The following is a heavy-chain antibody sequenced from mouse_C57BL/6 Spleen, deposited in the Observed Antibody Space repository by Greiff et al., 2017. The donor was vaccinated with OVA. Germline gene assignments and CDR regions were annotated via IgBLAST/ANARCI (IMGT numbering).Heavy chain of an antibody. CDR1: GYTFTSYW. V-gene: IGHV1-64*01. D-gene: IGHD1-1*01. J-gene: IGHJ3*01. CDR3: ARSGYGSSYWFAY. CDR2: IHPNSGST. Sequence: QVQLQQPGAELVKPGASVKLSCKASGYTFTSYWMHWVKQRPGQGLEWIGMIHPNSGSTNYNEKFKSKATLTVDKSSSTAYMQLSSLTSEDSAVYYCARSGYGSSYWFAYWGQGTLVTVSA.